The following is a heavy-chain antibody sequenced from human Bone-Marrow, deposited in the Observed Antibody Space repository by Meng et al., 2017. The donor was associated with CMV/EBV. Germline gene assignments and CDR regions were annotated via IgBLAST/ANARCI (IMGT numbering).Heavy chain of an antibody. D-gene: IGHD2-21*01. J-gene: IGHJ6*01. CDR3: ARDHIVGVIATFDPDWYYGMDV. CDR2: SSWNGDSR. CDR1: GFDFDENA. Sequence: SLKISCVGSGFDFDENAIHWVRQAPGKGLEWVSGSSWNGDSRGYADSVKGRFTISRDNAKNTLYLQMNSLRGEDTALYYCARDHIVGVIATFDPDWYYGMDVWGQGTRVTGSS. V-gene: IGHV3-9*01.